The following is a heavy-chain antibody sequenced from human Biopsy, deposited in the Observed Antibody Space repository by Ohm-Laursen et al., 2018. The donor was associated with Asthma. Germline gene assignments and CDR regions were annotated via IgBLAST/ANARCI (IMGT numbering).Heavy chain of an antibody. J-gene: IGHJ3*02. V-gene: IGHV3-30*10. D-gene: IGHD1-1*01. CDR1: GFSFSNFA. CDR3: VRDGTDDAFDI. Sequence: SLRLSCTASGFSFSNFAIHWVRQAPGKGLEWVGVISKDASTQDYTDSVKGRFTMARDNSKNTLDLQMNSLREEDTAVHYCVRDGTDDAFDIWGQGTVVSVSS. CDR2: ISKDASTQ.